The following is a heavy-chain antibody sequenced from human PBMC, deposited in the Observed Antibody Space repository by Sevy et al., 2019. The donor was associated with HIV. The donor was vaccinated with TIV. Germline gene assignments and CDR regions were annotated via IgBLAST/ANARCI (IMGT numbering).Heavy chain of an antibody. CDR3: ARVGTDQGLAGGGGPFDY. Sequence: SETLSLTCAVSGGSISSTNWWSWVRQPPGKGQEWIGEIYHSGSTNYNPSLKSRVTISVDKAKNQFSLKLNSVTAADTAVYYCARVGTDQGLAGGGGPFDYWGQGTLVTVSS. V-gene: IGHV4-4*02. J-gene: IGHJ4*02. CDR2: IYHSGST. D-gene: IGHD1-26*01. CDR1: GGSISSTNW.